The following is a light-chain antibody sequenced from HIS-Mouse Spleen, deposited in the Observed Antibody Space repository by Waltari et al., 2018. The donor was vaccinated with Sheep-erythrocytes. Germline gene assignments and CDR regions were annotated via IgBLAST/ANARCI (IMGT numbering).Light chain of an antibody. CDR1: SSDGGGYNY. V-gene: IGLV2-8*01. CDR3: CSYAGSSTLV. J-gene: IGLJ3*02. CDR2: EVS. Sequence: QSALTQPPSASGSPGQSVTISCTGTSSDGGGYNYVSWYQQHPGKAPKLMIYEVSKRPSGGPDRFSGSKSGNTASLTISGLQAEDEADYYCCSYAGSSTLVFGGGTKLTVL.